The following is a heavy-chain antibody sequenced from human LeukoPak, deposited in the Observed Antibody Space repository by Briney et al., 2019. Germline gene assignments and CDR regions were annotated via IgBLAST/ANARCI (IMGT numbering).Heavy chain of an antibody. CDR2: INHSGST. J-gene: IGHJ5*02. Sequence: GSLRLSCAASGFTFSNYAMSWVRQPPGKGLEWIGEINHSGSTNYNPSLKSRVTISVDTSKNQFSLKLSSVTAADTAVYYCAREEYYGSGTKRIYWFDPWGQGTLVTVPS. D-gene: IGHD3-10*01. CDR3: AREEYYGSGTKRIYWFDP. V-gene: IGHV4-34*01. CDR1: GFTFSNYA.